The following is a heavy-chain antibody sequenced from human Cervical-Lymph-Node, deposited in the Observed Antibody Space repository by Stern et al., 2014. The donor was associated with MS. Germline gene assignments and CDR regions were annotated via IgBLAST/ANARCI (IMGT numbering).Heavy chain of an antibody. CDR3: ARSDRLWGSFDY. CDR1: GGSISTVGYY. CDR2: SYRSGST. Sequence: QVQLQESGPGLVKPSQTLSLTCTVSGGSISTVGYYWTCIRQHPGKGLEWNGYSYRSGSTYSNPSLKSRASISVDTSKNQFSLNVPSVTAADTALYYCARSDRLWGSFDYWGQGTLVTVSS. J-gene: IGHJ4*02. V-gene: IGHV4-31*03. D-gene: IGHD3-16*01.